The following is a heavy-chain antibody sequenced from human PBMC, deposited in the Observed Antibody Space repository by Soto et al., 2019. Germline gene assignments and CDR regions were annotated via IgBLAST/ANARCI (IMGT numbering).Heavy chain of an antibody. D-gene: IGHD2-2*01. CDR2: ISYDGSNK. V-gene: IGHV3-30-3*01. Sequence: GGSLRLSCAASGFTFSSYAMHWVRQAPGKGLEWVAVISYDGSNKYYADSVKGRFTISRDNSKNTLYLQMNSLRAEDTAVYYCASREGQPGVRKARSPFDYWGQGTLVTVSS. CDR3: ASREGQPGVRKARSPFDY. CDR1: GFTFSSYA. J-gene: IGHJ4*02.